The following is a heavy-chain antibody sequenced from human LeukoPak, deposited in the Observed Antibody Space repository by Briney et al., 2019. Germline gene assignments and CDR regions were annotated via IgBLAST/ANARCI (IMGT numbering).Heavy chain of an antibody. D-gene: IGHD2-8*02. V-gene: IGHV3-72*01. CDR2: TRNKANSYAT. Sequence: GGSLRLSCAASGFIFSDHYMEWVRQAPGKGLEWVGRTRNKANSYATEYAASVKGRFTISRDDSKNSVYLQMNSLKTEDTAVYYCTRIYCTGGSCHDAFDIWGQGTMVTVSS. CDR3: TRIYCTGGSCHDAFDI. J-gene: IGHJ3*02. CDR1: GFIFSDHY.